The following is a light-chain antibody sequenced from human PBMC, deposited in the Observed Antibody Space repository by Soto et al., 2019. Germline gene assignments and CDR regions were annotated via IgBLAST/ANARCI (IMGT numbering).Light chain of an antibody. J-gene: IGKJ1*01. CDR3: QQFNSYSYSRM. CDR2: AAS. Sequence: DIQMTQSPSSLSASVGDRVTITCRASQSISSYLNWYQQKPGKAPKLLIYAASSLQSGVPSRFSGSGSGTDFTLTISSLQPDDFATYYCQQFNSYSYSRMFGQGTKV. CDR1: QSISSY. V-gene: IGKV1-39*01.